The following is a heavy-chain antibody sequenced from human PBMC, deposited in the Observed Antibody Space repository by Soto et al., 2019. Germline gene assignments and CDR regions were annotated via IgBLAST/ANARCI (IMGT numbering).Heavy chain of an antibody. D-gene: IGHD5-12*01. Sequence: EVQLVESGGGLVQPGGSLRLSCAASGFTFSSYEMNWVRQAPGKGLEWVSYISSSGSTIYYADSVKGRFTISRDNDENKLLLQLKSRRAEDTAVYYCSRDRGAAIRIFYYYYYGMDVWGQGTTVTVSS. CDR1: GFTFSSYE. CDR3: SRDRGAAIRIFYYYYYGMDV. V-gene: IGHV3-48*03. CDR2: ISSSGSTI. J-gene: IGHJ6*02.